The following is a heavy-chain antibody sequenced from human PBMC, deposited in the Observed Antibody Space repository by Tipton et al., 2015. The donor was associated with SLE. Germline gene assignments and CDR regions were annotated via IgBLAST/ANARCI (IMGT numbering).Heavy chain of an antibody. V-gene: IGHV4-59*04. CDR1: GGSMNDYY. CDR3: ARIIAGHGDAFDV. Sequence: TLSLTCTVSGGSMNDYYWSWIRQPPGKGLEWIGSIYYTGTTTYYNSFLKSRVTMSVDPSKNQFSLTLMSVTAADTAVYFCARIIAGHGDAFDVWGQGTMVTVSS. D-gene: IGHD2/OR15-2a*01. J-gene: IGHJ3*01. CDR2: IYYTGTTT.